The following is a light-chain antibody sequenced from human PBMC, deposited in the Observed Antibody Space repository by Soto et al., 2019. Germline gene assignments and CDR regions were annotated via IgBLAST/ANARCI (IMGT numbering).Light chain of an antibody. J-gene: IGLJ3*02. CDR1: SSNIGSNYD. CDR2: GYT. V-gene: IGLV1-40*01. CDR3: QSYDSHVSAWV. Sequence: QPVLTQPPSVSGAPGQTVTISCAGTSSNIGSNYDVHWYQHLPGTAPKLLIFGYTNRPSGVPDRFSGSKSGTSASLAITGHQSDDEAAYYCQSYDSHVSAWVFGGGTKLTVL.